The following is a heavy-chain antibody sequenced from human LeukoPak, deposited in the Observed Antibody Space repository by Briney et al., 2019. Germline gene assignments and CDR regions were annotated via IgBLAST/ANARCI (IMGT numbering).Heavy chain of an antibody. J-gene: IGHJ4*02. V-gene: IGHV4-30-2*01. Sequence: SQTLSLTCAVSGGSISSGGYSWSWIRQPPGKGLEWIGYIYHSGSTYYNPSLKGRVTISIDTSKNQFSLKLTSVTAADTAVYYCARHQLRGFLDDYWGQGTLVTVSS. CDR1: GGSISSGGYS. CDR3: ARHQLRGFLDDY. D-gene: IGHD3-10*01. CDR2: IYHSGST.